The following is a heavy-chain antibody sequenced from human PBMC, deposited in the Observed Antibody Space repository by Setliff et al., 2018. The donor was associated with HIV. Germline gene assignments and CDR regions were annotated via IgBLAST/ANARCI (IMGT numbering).Heavy chain of an antibody. Sequence: GGSLRLSCAASGFIFSSYGMHWVRQAPGKGLEWVAFIRYDGSNKYYANSVKGRFTISRDNSKNTLYLQMNSLRAEDTAVYYCATIVESSGYHGGNYFDFWGRGSLVTVSS. CDR3: ATIVESSGYHGGNYFDF. V-gene: IGHV3-30*02. J-gene: IGHJ4*02. CDR1: GFIFSSYG. CDR2: IRYDGSNK. D-gene: IGHD3-22*01.